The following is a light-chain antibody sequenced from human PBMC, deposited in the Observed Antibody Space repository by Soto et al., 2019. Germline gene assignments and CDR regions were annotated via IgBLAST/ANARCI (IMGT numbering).Light chain of an antibody. CDR1: QSVSSN. Sequence: EIMMTQSPATLSVSPGERATLSCRASQSVSSNLAWYQQTPGQAPRLLIYGASTRATGIPARFSGSGSGTEFTLTISSLQSEDFAVYYCQQYINWPPITFGQGTRLEIK. J-gene: IGKJ5*01. V-gene: IGKV3-15*01. CDR3: QQYINWPPIT. CDR2: GAS.